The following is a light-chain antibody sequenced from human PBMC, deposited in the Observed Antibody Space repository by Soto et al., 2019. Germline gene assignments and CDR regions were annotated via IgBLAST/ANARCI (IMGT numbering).Light chain of an antibody. CDR1: QKVRSN. V-gene: IGKV3-20*01. Sequence: EIVMTQSPATLSLSPGERVTLSCRASQKVRSNVAWDQQKPGQAPRLLLLGESSRATGIPDRFSGSGCGTDFTLTITRLAREDFAVYYCQQYGNSPKTFGQGTKVDIK. CDR2: GES. J-gene: IGKJ1*01. CDR3: QQYGNSPKT.